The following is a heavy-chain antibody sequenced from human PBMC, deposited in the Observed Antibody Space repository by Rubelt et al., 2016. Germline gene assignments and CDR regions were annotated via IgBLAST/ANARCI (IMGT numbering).Heavy chain of an antibody. V-gene: IGHV3-23*01. CDR2: ISASGGDT. J-gene: IGHJ4*02. D-gene: IGHD2-15*01. CDR3: GRDNNVGGSDY. Sequence: AQPGGSLRLSCAASGFTFSNHAMTWVRQAPGKGLERVSSISASGGDTYYADSVRGRLTFSRDNSKNKVFLQMNSLRAEDTAVYYCGRDNNVGGSDYWGQGTLVSVSS. CDR1: GFTFSNHA.